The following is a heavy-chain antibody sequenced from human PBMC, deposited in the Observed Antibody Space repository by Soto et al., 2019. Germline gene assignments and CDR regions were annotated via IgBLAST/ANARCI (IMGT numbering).Heavy chain of an antibody. Sequence: AGALILSCASSGLSVSSYASNLGRPPPEKGVESVSAISGSGGLTYYEDSVKGRFTISRDNSKNTLYLQMNSLRAEDTAVYDCAKDRRSSTIDAFYLWGQGTMVTVSS. D-gene: IGHD2-2*01. CDR1: GLSVSSYA. CDR3: AKDRRSSTIDAFYL. J-gene: IGHJ3*01. V-gene: IGHV3-23*01. CDR2: ISGSGGLT.